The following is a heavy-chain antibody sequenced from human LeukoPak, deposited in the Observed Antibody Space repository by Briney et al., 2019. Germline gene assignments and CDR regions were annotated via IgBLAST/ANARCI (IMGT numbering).Heavy chain of an antibody. D-gene: IGHD3-9*01. J-gene: IGHJ3*02. CDR1: GGSISSYY. CDR3: ARHGRSLVLRYFEKDAFDI. Sequence: SETLSLTCTVSGGSISSYYWSWIRQPPGKGLEWIGYIYYSGSTNHNPSLKSRVTISVDTSKNQFSLKLSSVTAADTAVYYCARHGRSLVLRYFEKDAFDIWGQGTMVTVSS. CDR2: IYYSGST. V-gene: IGHV4-59*08.